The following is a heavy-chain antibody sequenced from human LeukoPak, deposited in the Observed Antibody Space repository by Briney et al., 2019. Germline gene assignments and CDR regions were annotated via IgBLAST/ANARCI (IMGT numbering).Heavy chain of an antibody. D-gene: IGHD5-12*01. Sequence: GGSLRLSCAASGFTFSSYAMHWVRQAPGKGLEWVAVISYDGSNKYYADSVKGRFTISRDNSKSTLYLQMNSLRAEDTAVYYCARGYELYFDYWGQGTLVTVSS. V-gene: IGHV3-30-3*01. J-gene: IGHJ4*02. CDR3: ARGYELYFDY. CDR1: GFTFSSYA. CDR2: ISYDGSNK.